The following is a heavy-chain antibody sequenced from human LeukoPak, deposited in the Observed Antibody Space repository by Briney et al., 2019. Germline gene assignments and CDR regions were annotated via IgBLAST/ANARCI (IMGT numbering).Heavy chain of an antibody. V-gene: IGHV3-21*01. J-gene: IGHJ4*02. CDR2: ITTSSSYI. D-gene: IGHD5-18*01. CDR1: GFTFSSYA. CDR3: ARDLGGYSYGSHFDS. Sequence: PGGSLRLSCAASGFTFSSYAMSWVRQAPGKGLEWVSSITTSSSYIYYADSVKGRFTISRDNAKNSLYLQMNSLRAEDTAVYYCARDLGGYSYGSHFDSWGQGTLVTVSS.